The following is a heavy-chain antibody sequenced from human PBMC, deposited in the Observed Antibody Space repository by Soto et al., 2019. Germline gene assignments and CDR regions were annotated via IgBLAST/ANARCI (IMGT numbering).Heavy chain of an antibody. CDR2: ISAYNGNT. J-gene: IGHJ4*02. CDR3: AREPPPLGYCTNGVCYCLDY. Sequence: ASVKVSCKASGYTFTSYGISWVRQAPGQGLEWMGWISAYNGNTNYAQKLQGRVTMTTDTSTSTAYMGLRSLRSDDTAVYYCAREPPPLGYCTNGVCYCLDYWGQGTLVTVSS. V-gene: IGHV1-18*01. D-gene: IGHD2-8*01. CDR1: GYTFTSYG.